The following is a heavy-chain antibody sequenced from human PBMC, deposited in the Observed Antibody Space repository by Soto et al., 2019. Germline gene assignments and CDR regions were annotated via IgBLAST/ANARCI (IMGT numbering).Heavy chain of an antibody. CDR3: ARDRVKQQLAPDAFDI. CDR2: IWYDGSNK. CDR1: GYTFSSYG. J-gene: IGHJ3*02. D-gene: IGHD6-13*01. Sequence: PGGSLRLSCAASGYTFSSYGMHWVRQAPGKGLEWVAVIWYDGSNKYYADSVKGRFTISRDNSKNTLYLQMNSLRAEDTAVYYCARDRVKQQLAPDAFDIWGQGTMVTVSS. V-gene: IGHV3-33*01.